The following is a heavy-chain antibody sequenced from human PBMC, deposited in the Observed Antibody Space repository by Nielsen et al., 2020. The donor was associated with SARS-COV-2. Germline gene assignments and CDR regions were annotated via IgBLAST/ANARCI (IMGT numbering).Heavy chain of an antibody. CDR3: ARELGDYFDL. J-gene: IGHJ4*02. CDR2: IYHRGST. D-gene: IGHD3-16*01. Sequence: GSLRLSCAVSGGSISSNNWWSWVRQPPGKGLEWIGEIYHRGSTNYSPSLKSRVTISVDTSKNQFSLKLSSVTAADTAVYYCARELGDYFDLWGQGTVVTVSS. CDR1: GGSISSNNW. V-gene: IGHV4-4*02.